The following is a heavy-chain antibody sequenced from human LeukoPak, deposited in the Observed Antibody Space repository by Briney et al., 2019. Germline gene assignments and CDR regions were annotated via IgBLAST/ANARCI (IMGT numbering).Heavy chain of an antibody. CDR2: IYYSGST. Sequence: SETLSLTCTVSGGSVSNGNYYWSWLRQPQGKALEWIGYIYYSGSTNYNPSLEGRVTISVDTSKNQFSVKLSSVTAADTAVYYCARSQNYYGSGDYWSQGTLVTVSS. J-gene: IGHJ4*02. V-gene: IGHV4-61*01. CDR3: ARSQNYYGSGDY. CDR1: GGSVSNGNYY. D-gene: IGHD3-10*01.